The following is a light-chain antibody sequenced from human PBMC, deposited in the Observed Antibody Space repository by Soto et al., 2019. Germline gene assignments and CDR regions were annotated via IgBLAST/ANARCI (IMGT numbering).Light chain of an antibody. CDR1: QGISSY. Sequence: IQLTECTFFLFEFITVRVTINCRASQGISSYLALYQQKPGKAPKLLIYDASSLQSGVPSRFSGSGSGTDFTLTISSLQPEDFATYYCQQSYSTPLTFGGGTKVDIK. J-gene: IGKJ4*01. CDR2: DAS. V-gene: IGKV1-39*01. CDR3: QQSYSTPLT.